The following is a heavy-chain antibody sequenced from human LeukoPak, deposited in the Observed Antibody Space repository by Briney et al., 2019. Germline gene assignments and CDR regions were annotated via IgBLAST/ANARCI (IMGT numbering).Heavy chain of an antibody. CDR3: ARDRNDFWSGYLDY. D-gene: IGHD3-3*01. CDR2: MRPNSGDT. CDR1: GYTFTSYD. V-gene: IGHV1-8*01. Sequence: ASVKVSCKASGYTFTSYDFNWVRQATGQRPEWMGWMRPNSGDTGYAQKFQDRVTMTRNTSISTAYMELSSLRSEDTAVYYCARDRNDFWSGYLDYWGQGTLVTVSS. J-gene: IGHJ4*02.